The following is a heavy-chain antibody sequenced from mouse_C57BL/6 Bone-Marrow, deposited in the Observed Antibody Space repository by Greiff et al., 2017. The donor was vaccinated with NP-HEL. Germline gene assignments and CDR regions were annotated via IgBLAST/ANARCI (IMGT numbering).Heavy chain of an antibody. Sequence: QVQLQQSGAELVRPGSSVKLSCKASGYTFTSYWMHWVKQRPIQGLEWIGNIDPSDSETHYNQKFKDKATLTVDKSSSTAYMQLSSLTSEDSAVYYCARGDYDYAGFAYWGKGTLVTVSA. V-gene: IGHV1-52*01. J-gene: IGHJ3*01. D-gene: IGHD2-4*01. CDR3: ARGDYDYAGFAY. CDR1: GYTFTSYW. CDR2: IDPSDSET.